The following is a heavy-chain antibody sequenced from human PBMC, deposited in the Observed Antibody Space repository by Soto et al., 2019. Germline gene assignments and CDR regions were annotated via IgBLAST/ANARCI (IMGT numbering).Heavy chain of an antibody. CDR2: TYYRARWYS. CDR1: GDSVSSNSAA. V-gene: IGHV6-1*01. Sequence: SQTLSLTCAISGDSVSSNSAAWNWIRQSPSRGLEWLGRTYYRARWYSDYAESLRSRININPDTSKNQFSLQLSSVTPEDTAVYYCAGVFGTIYYYGMDVWGQGTTVTVSS. J-gene: IGHJ6*02. CDR3: AGVFGTIYYYGMDV. D-gene: IGHD1-7*01.